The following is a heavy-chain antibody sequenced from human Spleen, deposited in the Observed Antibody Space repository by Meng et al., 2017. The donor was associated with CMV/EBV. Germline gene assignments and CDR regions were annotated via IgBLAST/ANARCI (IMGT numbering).Heavy chain of an antibody. CDR1: GFTFSSYW. CDR3: AKDLSWWADNYYSYGMDV. CDR2: INGDAKST. V-gene: IGHV3-74*01. Sequence: GESLKISCAASGFTFSSYWMHWVRQVPGKGLVWVSHINGDAKSTNYADSVKGRFTISRDNAKNTLYLVMNSLRAEDTAVYYCAKDLSWWADNYYSYGMDVWGQGTTVTVSS. D-gene: IGHD2-8*02. J-gene: IGHJ6*02.